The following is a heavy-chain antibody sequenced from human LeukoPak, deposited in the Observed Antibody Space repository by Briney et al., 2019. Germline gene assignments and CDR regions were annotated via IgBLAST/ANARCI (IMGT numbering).Heavy chain of an antibody. V-gene: IGHV1-18*01. CDR1: GYTFTSYG. CDR2: ISAYNGNT. D-gene: IGHD2-15*01. J-gene: IGHJ6*02. CDR3: ASNDLGAATPRYYYYYGMDV. Sequence: GASVKVSCKASGYTFTSYGISWVRQAPGQGLEWMGWISAYNGNTNYAQKLQGRVTMTTDTSTSTAYMELRSLRSDDTAVYYCASNDLGAATPRYYYYYGMDVWGQGTTVTVSS.